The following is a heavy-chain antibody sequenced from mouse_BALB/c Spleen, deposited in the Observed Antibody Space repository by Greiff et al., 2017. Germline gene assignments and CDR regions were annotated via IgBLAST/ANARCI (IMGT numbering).Heavy chain of an antibody. CDR2: INSNGGST. CDR1: GFTFSSYG. J-gene: IGHJ2*01. Sequence: EVQGVESGGGLVQPGGSLKLSCAASGFTFSSYGMSWVRQTPDKRLELVATINSNGGSTYYPDSVKGRFTISRDNAKNTLYLQMSSLKSEDTAMYYCARVNYGEYFDYWGQGTTLTVSS. D-gene: IGHD1-1*01. V-gene: IGHV5-6-3*01. CDR3: ARVNYGEYFDY.